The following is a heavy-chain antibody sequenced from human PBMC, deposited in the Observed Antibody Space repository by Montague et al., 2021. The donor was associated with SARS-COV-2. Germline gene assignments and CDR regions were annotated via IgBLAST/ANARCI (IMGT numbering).Heavy chain of an antibody. CDR1: GGSISSYY. CDR2: IYNDGST. Sequence: SETLSLTCTVSGGSISSYYWSWIRQPPGKGLQWIGYIYNDGSTNCNTSLKSRVTLSIDTSKNQFSLKLTSVTAADTAVYYCARETLMYGTSGWSLDDWGQGTLVTVSS. D-gene: IGHD6-19*01. J-gene: IGHJ4*02. V-gene: IGHV4-59*01. CDR3: ARETLMYGTSGWSLDD.